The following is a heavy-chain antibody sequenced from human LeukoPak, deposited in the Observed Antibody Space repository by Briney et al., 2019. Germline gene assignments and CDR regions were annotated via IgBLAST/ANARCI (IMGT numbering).Heavy chain of an antibody. V-gene: IGHV4-61*01. CDR2: IYYSGST. J-gene: IGHJ5*02. CDR3: ARDPVGCGGDCYSPINWFDP. Sequence: PLETLSLTCTVSGGSMSTSSYYWSWIRQPPGKGLEWIGYIYYSGSTNYNPSLKSRVTISVDTSKNQFSLKLSSVTAADTAVYYCARDPVGCGGDCYSPINWFDPWGQGTLVTVSS. CDR1: GGSMSTSSYY. D-gene: IGHD2-21*01.